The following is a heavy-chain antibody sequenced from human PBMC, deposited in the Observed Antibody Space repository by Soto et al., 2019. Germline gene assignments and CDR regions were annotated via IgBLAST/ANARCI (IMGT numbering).Heavy chain of an antibody. D-gene: IGHD6-13*01. CDR1: VDSITTYY. V-gene: IGHV4-4*07. J-gene: IGHJ6*02. CDR3: ARYSNNWFQTEGMDV. Sequence: PSETLSLTCTVSVDSITTYYWSWIRQPAGKGLEWIGRIDASGNTNYNPSLNSRVTMSIDTSKKQFSLKLTSVTAADTAIYYCARYSNNWFQTEGMDVGGQGTTVTVAS. CDR2: IDASGNT.